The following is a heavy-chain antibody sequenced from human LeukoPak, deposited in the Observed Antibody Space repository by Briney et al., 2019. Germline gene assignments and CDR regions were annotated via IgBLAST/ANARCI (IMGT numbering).Heavy chain of an antibody. CDR2: VSGSGVST. Sequence: GGSLRLSCAASGFTFSSYAMSWVRQAPGKGLEWVSAVSGSGVSTYYADSVKGRFTISRDNSKNTLYLQMYSLRAEDTVVYYCAKVGSGWYYFDYWGQGTLATVSS. CDR1: GFTFSSYA. J-gene: IGHJ4*02. V-gene: IGHV3-23*01. D-gene: IGHD6-19*01. CDR3: AKVGSGWYYFDY.